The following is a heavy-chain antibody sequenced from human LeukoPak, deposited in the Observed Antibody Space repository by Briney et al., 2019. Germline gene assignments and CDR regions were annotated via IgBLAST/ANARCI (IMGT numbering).Heavy chain of an antibody. V-gene: IGHV4-59*01. CDR2: IYYSGST. CDR1: GDSINNYY. D-gene: IGHD3-3*01. Sequence: SETLSLTCTVSGDSINNYYWNWIRQPPGRGLDWIGYIYYSGSTNYNPSLKSRVTISVDTSKNQFSLKLTSVTAADTAVYYCARIQGDFWSGYPPRIDYWGQGTLVTVSS. J-gene: IGHJ4*02. CDR3: ARIQGDFWSGYPPRIDY.